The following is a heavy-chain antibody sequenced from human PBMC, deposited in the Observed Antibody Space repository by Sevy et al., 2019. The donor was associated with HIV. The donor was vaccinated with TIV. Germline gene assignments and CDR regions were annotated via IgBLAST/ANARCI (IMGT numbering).Heavy chain of an antibody. CDR3: ARDGGYSNY. Sequence: GGSLRLSCTASGFTLSSYSMNWVRQAPGKGLEWVSYISSSSSTIYYADSVKGRFTISRDNAKNSVYLQMNSLRAEDTAVYYCARDGGYSNYWGQGTLVTVSS. V-gene: IGHV3-48*01. D-gene: IGHD5-18*01. J-gene: IGHJ4*02. CDR2: ISSSSSTI. CDR1: GFTLSSYS.